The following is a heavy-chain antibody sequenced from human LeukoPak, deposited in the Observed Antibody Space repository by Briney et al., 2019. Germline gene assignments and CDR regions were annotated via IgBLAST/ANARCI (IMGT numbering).Heavy chain of an antibody. D-gene: IGHD4-17*01. CDR3: AKDQGTVTPVVFDY. CDR1: GFTFSSYG. CDR2: ISGSGGTT. J-gene: IGHJ4*02. V-gene: IGHV3-23*01. Sequence: GGSLRLSCAASGFTFSSYGMHWVRQAPGKGLEWVSGISGSGGTTYYADSVKGRFTISRDNSKNTLYLQMNSLRAEDTALYYCAKDQGTVTPVVFDYWGQGTLVTVSS.